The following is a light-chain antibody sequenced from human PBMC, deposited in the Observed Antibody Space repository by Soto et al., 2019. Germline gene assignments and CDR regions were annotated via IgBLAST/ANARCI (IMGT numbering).Light chain of an antibody. V-gene: IGKV1-17*01. Sequence: DIQMTQSPSSLSASVGDRVTITCRVSQGISDDLGWYQQKPGKAPKCLIYAASSLQSGVPSRFSGSGSGTEFTLTISSLQPEDFATYYCLQHNSFPRTFGQGTKLEIK. CDR1: QGISDD. CDR2: AAS. J-gene: IGKJ2*01. CDR3: LQHNSFPRT.